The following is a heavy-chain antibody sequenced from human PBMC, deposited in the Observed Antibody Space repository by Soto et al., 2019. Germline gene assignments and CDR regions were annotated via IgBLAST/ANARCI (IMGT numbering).Heavy chain of an antibody. D-gene: IGHD3-9*01. CDR3: AKPRHPAYDNAFDI. Sequence: AGGSLRLSCAASGFTFSSYSMNWVRQAPGKGLEWVSSISSSSSYIYYADSVKGRFTISRDNAKNSLYLQMNSLRAEDTAVYYCAKPRHPAYDNAFDIWGQGTMVTVSS. V-gene: IGHV3-21*01. J-gene: IGHJ3*02. CDR1: GFTFSSYS. CDR2: ISSSSSYI.